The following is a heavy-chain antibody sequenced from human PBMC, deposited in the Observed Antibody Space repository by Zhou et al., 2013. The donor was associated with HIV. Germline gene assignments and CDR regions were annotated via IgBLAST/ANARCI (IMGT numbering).Heavy chain of an antibody. CDR3: AASSEWDLHGGYF. CDR1: GYTFTNYG. CDR2: ISAYNGKT. D-gene: IGHD1-26*01. V-gene: IGHV1-18*01. J-gene: IGHJ4*02. Sequence: QVQLVQSGAEVKTPGASVKVSCKASGYTFTNYGISWVRQAPGQGLEWMGWISAYNGKTNYPQNLQGRVNMTTDTSTTTFHMELRSLRSDDTAVYYCAASSEWDLHGGYFWGQGTLVSVSS.